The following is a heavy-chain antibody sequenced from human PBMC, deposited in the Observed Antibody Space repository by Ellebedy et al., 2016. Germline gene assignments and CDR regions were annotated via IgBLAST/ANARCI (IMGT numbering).Heavy chain of an antibody. CDR3: ARVRVAWHENYYFDY. J-gene: IGHJ4*02. V-gene: IGHV4-59*01. CDR1: GGSIGSYY. CDR2: IYYSGST. Sequence: SETLSLXXTVSGGSIGSYYWSWIRQPPGKGLEWIGYIYYSGSTKYNPSLKSRVTISVDTSKKQFSLKLNSVTAADTAVYYCARVRVAWHENYYFDYWGQGTLVTVSS.